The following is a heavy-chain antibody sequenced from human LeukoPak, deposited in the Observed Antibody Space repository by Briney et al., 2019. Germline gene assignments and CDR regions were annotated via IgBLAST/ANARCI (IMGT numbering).Heavy chain of an antibody. J-gene: IGHJ4*02. CDR1: GFTFSSYA. CDR3: AKDYSSSSPYYFDY. D-gene: IGHD6-6*01. CDR2: ISGSGGGT. V-gene: IGHV3-23*01. Sequence: GGSLILSCAASGFTFSSYAMSWVRQAPGKGLEWVSAISGSGGGTYYADSVKGRFTISRDNSKNTLYLQMNSLRADDTAVYYCAKDYSSSSPYYFDYWGQGTLVTVSS.